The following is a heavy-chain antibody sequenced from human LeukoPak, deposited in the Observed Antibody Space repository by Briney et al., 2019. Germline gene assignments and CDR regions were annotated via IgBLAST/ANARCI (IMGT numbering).Heavy chain of an antibody. D-gene: IGHD3-22*01. Sequence: SETLSLTCTVSAGLIYRYYWSWIRQTAGKVLEWIGRLYTGVSNNYNPSLKSRATMSVDTSKKQFALKLSAVTAADTAVYYCARLIFYDSTGYSPGHYMDVWGKGTTVTVCS. CDR2: LYTGVSN. V-gene: IGHV4-4*07. J-gene: IGHJ6*03. CDR1: AGLIYRYY. CDR3: ARLIFYDSTGYSPGHYMDV.